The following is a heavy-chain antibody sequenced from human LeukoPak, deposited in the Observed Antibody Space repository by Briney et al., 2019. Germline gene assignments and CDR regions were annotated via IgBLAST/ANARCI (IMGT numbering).Heavy chain of an antibody. CDR3: AKGQWLVRGSFDY. J-gene: IGHJ4*02. CDR1: GFTFSSYA. CDR2: ISGSGGST. Sequence: GGSLRLSCAASGFTFSSYAMSWVRQPPGKGLEWVSAISGSGGSTYYADSVKGRFTISRDNSKNTLYLQMNSLRAEDTAVYYCAKGQWLVRGSFDYWGQGTLVTVSS. V-gene: IGHV3-23*01. D-gene: IGHD6-19*01.